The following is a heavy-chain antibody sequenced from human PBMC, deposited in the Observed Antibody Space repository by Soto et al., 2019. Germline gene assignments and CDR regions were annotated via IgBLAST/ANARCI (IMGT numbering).Heavy chain of an antibody. CDR2: ISYDGSNK. D-gene: IGHD2-2*01. V-gene: IGHV3-30-3*01. CDR3: ARVHTTDIVVVPAALAPTDY. Sequence: GGSLRLSCAASGFTFSSYAMHWVRQAPGKGLEWVAVISYDGSNKYYADSVKGRFTISRDNSKNTLYLQMNSLRAEDTAVYYCARVHTTDIVVVPAALAPTDYWGQGTLVTVSS. CDR1: GFTFSSYA. J-gene: IGHJ4*02.